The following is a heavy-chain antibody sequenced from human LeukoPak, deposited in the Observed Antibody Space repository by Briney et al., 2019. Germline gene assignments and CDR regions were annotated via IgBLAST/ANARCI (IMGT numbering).Heavy chain of an antibody. D-gene: IGHD3-3*01. J-gene: IGHJ4*02. CDR3: ARWRGAQSEFEY. CDR1: GFTFSNYW. V-gene: IGHV3-7*01. CDR2: IDQDGSEK. Sequence: PGGSLRLSCAASGFTFSNYWMAWVRQAPGKGLEWVANIDQDGSEKESVDSVKGRFTISRGNAKNSLYLQMSNLRAEDTAVYYCARWRGAQSEFEYWGQGTLVTVSS.